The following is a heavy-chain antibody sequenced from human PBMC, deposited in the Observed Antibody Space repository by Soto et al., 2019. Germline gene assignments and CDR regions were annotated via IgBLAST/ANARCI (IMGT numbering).Heavy chain of an antibody. CDR3: ARDRQIPRQLWSYYFDY. V-gene: IGHV3-30-3*01. J-gene: IGHJ4*02. CDR2: IPYDGNNK. CDR1: GFTFSSYA. D-gene: IGHD5-18*01. Sequence: GGSLRLSCAASGFTFSSYAMYWVRQAPGKGLEWVAVIPYDGNNKYYADSVKGRFTISRDNSKNTLYLQMNSLRAEDTAVYYCARDRQIPRQLWSYYFDYWGQGALVT.